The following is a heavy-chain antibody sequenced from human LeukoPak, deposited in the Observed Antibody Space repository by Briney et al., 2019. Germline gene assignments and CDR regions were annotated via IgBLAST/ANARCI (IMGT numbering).Heavy chain of an antibody. D-gene: IGHD1-14*01. CDR3: ANTAGYKVY. CDR2: IRSISSTI. V-gene: IGHV3-48*01. J-gene: IGHJ4*02. Sequence: GRSLRLSCAASAFSLSSYCMNWVRQAPGEGLEWVSYIRSISSTIYYADAVKGRFTISRDNAENSLYLQMNSLRAEDTAVYYCANTAGYKVYWGQGTLVTVSS. CDR1: AFSLSSYC.